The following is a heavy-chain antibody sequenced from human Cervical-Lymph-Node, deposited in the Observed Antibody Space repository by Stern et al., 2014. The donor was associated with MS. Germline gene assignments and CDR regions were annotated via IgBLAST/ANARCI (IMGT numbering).Heavy chain of an antibody. CDR2: INLDGREK. Sequence: EVQLVESGGGLVQPGGSLRLSCEASGFTFSHYWMNWVRQAPGKGLEWVANINLDGREKFYVDSVKGRFTISRDNDKNSLYLQMNNLRAEDTAVYYCARDHSNYVTTYFYGMDVWGQGTTVTVSS. D-gene: IGHD4-11*01. CDR3: ARDHSNYVTTYFYGMDV. CDR1: GFTFSHYW. V-gene: IGHV3-7*01. J-gene: IGHJ6*02.